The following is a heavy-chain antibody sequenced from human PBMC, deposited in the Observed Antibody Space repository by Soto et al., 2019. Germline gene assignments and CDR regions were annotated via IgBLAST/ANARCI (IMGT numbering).Heavy chain of an antibody. CDR1: GYTFTSYG. J-gene: IGHJ3*02. CDR2: ISAYNGNT. D-gene: IGHD6-19*01. CDR3: ARDTHSSGWSAFDI. Sequence: ASVKVSCKASGYTFTSYGISWVRQAPGQGLEWMGWISAYNGNTNYAQKLQGRVTMTTDTSTSTAYMELRSLRSDDTAVYYCARDTHSSGWSAFDIWGQGTMVTVSS. V-gene: IGHV1-18*01.